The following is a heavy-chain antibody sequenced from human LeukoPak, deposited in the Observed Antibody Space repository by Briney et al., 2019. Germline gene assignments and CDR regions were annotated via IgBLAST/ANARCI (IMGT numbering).Heavy chain of an antibody. V-gene: IGHV3-49*04. CDR1: GFTFGDYA. Sequence: GGSLRLSCTASGFTFGDYAMSWVRQAPGKGLEWVGFIRSKAYGGTTEYAASVKGRFTISRDDSKSSAYLQMNSLKTEDTAVYYCTRGPAVVVVVAATRDYYYYGMDVWGQGTTVTVSS. CDR3: TRGPAVVVVVAATRDYYYYGMDV. CDR2: IRSKAYGGTT. J-gene: IGHJ6*02. D-gene: IGHD2-15*01.